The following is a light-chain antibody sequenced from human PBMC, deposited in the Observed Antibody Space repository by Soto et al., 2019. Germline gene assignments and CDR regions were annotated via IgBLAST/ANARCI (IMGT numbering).Light chain of an antibody. V-gene: IGKV3-11*01. Sequence: EIMLTKSPATLSLAPGERATLSCRASQSVTYNLACYQQKPGQAPRLLIYDAANRATGIPARFSGRGSGTDFTLTIVSLEPEDSAVYYCQQRTIWPITFGGGTRVEIK. J-gene: IGKJ4*01. CDR3: QQRTIWPIT. CDR1: QSVTYN. CDR2: DAA.